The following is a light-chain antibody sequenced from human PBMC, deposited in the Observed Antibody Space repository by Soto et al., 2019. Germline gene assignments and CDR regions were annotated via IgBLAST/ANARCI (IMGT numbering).Light chain of an antibody. Sequence: IQMTQSPSSLSASTGDRVTITCQASQGISSYLAWYQQKPGKAPKLLIYAASTLQSGVPSRFSGSGSGTDFTLTISCLQSEDFATYYCQQYYSYPLTFGQGTKV. V-gene: IGKV1-8*01. CDR3: QQYYSYPLT. CDR2: AAS. CDR1: QGISSY. J-gene: IGKJ1*01.